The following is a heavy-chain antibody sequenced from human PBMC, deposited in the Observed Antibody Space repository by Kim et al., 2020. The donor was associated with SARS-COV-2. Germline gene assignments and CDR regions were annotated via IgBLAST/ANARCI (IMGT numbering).Heavy chain of an antibody. Sequence: ISDSGVRTHYADSVKGRFTISRDNSKGTLFLQMNSLRAKDTAVYYCEASDYWGQGSLVTVSS. CDR3: EASDY. CDR2: ISDSGVRT. V-gene: IGHV3-23*01. J-gene: IGHJ4*02.